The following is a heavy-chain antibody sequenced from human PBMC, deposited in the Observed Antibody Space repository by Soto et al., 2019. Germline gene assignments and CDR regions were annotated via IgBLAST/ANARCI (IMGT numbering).Heavy chain of an antibody. CDR1: GGSISSSSYY. V-gene: IGHV4-39*01. J-gene: IGHJ6*02. CDR2: IYYSGST. CDR3: ATSNRVNYYYYYGMDV. Sequence: SETLSLTCTVSGGSISSSSYYWGWIRQPPGKGLEWIGSIYYSGSTYYNPSLKSRVTISVDTSKNQFSLKLSSVTAADTAVYYCATSNRVNYYYYYGMDVWGQGTTVTVSS.